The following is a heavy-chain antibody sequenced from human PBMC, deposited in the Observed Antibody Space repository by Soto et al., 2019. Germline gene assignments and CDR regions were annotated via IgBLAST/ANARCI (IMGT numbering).Heavy chain of an antibody. CDR1: GFTISSYA. CDR2: ISGSGGST. CDR3: AAYYYDSSGSQLDYYYGMDV. V-gene: IGHV3-23*01. Sequence: GGSLRLSCAASGFTISSYAMSWVRQAPGKGLEWVSAISGSGGSTYYADSVKGRFTISRDNSKNTLYLQMNSLRAEDTAVYYCAAYYYDSSGSQLDYYYGMDVWGQGTTVTAP. J-gene: IGHJ6*02. D-gene: IGHD3-22*01.